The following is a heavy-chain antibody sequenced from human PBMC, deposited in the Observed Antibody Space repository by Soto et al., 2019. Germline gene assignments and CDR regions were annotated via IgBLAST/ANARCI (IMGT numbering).Heavy chain of an antibody. J-gene: IGHJ6*02. Sequence: GGSLRLSCAASGFTFSSYSMNWVRQAPGKGLEWVSSISSSSSYIYYADSVKGRFTISRDNAKNSLYLQMNSLRAEDTAVYYCASSCSGGSCYGYYYGMDVWGQGTTVTVSS. CDR1: GFTFSSYS. V-gene: IGHV3-21*01. D-gene: IGHD2-15*01. CDR3: ASSCSGGSCYGYYYGMDV. CDR2: ISSSSSYI.